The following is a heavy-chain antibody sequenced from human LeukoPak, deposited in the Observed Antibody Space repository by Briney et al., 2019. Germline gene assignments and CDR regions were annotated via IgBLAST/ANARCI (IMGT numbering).Heavy chain of an antibody. J-gene: IGHJ6*02. CDR2: INHSGST. CDR1: GGSFSGYY. V-gene: IGHV4-34*01. Sequence: PSGTLSLTCAVYGGSFSGYYWSWIRQPPGKGLEWIGEINHSGSTNYNPSLKSRVTISVDTSKNQFSLKLSSVTAADTAVYYCACSSTNYYYYGMDVWGQGTTVTVSS. CDR3: ACSSTNYYYYGMDV. D-gene: IGHD2-2*01.